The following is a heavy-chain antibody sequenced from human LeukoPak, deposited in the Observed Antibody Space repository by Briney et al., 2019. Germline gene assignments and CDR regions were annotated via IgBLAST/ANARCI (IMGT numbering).Heavy chain of an antibody. CDR3: AKTSILWWSTGAFDI. D-gene: IGHD2-21*01. J-gene: IGHJ3*02. CDR2: ISYDGSNK. V-gene: IGHV3-30-3*02. CDR1: GFTFSSNA. Sequence: GRSLRLSCAASGFTFSSNAMHWVRQCPGKGLEWVALISYDGSNKYYADSVKGRFTISRDNSKDTLYLQMNSLRAEDTAMYYCAKTSILWWSTGAFDIWGQGTKVTVSS.